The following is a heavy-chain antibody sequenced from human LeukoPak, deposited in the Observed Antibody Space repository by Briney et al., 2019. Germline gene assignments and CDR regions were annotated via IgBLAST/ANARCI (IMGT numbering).Heavy chain of an antibody. Sequence: SETLSLTCTVSGGSISSSSYYWGWIRQPPGKGLEWIGSIYYSGSTYYNPSLKSRVTISVDTSKNQFSLKLSSVTAADTAVYYCARHAAAVAGHFDYWGQGTLVTVSS. J-gene: IGHJ4*02. CDR1: GGSISSSSYY. CDR3: ARHAAAVAGHFDY. CDR2: IYYSGST. D-gene: IGHD6-19*01. V-gene: IGHV4-39*01.